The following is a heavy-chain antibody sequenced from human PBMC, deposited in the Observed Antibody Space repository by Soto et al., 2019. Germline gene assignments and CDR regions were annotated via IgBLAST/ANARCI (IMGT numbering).Heavy chain of an antibody. J-gene: IGHJ3*02. D-gene: IGHD3-22*01. CDR2: IYYSGST. CDR1: GGSISSYY. CDR3: ARDLGGNYYDSSGYYYAFDI. V-gene: IGHV4-59*01. Sequence: SETLSLTCTVPGGSISSYYWSWIRQPPGKGLEWIGYIYYSGSTNYNPSLKSRVTISVDTSKNQFSLKLSSVTAADTAVYYCARDLGGNYYDSSGYYYAFDIWGQGTMVT.